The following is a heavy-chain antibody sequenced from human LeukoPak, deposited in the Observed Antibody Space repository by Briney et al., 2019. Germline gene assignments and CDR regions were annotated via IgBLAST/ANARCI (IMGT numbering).Heavy chain of an antibody. CDR2: ISAYNGNT. Sequence: ASVKVSCKASGYTFTGYYMHWVRQAPGQGLEWMGWISAYNGNTNYAQKLQGRVTMTTDTSTSTAYMELRSLRSDDTAVYYCARDYDSSGYDIFDYWGQGTLVTVSS. CDR1: GYTFTGYY. CDR3: ARDYDSSGYDIFDY. D-gene: IGHD3-22*01. J-gene: IGHJ4*02. V-gene: IGHV1-18*04.